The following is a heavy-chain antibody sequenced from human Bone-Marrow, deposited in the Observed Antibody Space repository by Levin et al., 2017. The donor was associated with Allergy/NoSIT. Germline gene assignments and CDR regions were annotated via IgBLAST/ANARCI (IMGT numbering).Heavy chain of an antibody. D-gene: IGHD6-13*01. Sequence: SETLSLTCTVSDDSITGSRYYWGWIRQPPGKGLEWIGTIYYSGSTYYSPSLKSRVTISLDTSRKQFSLRLTSVTAADTAVYYCARQASSSWSRHFDYWGQGTLVTVSS. CDR3: ARQASSSWSRHFDY. V-gene: IGHV4-39*01. J-gene: IGHJ4*02. CDR2: IYYSGST. CDR1: DDSITGSRYY.